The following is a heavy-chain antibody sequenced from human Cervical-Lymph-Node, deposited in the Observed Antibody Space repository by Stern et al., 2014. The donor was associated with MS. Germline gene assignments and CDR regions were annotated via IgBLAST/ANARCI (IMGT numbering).Heavy chain of an antibody. CDR1: GFTFNSYG. CDR2: ISYDGSQE. J-gene: IGHJ4*02. Sequence: VQLVESGGGVVQPGRSLRLSCAASGFTFNSYGMHWVRQAPGQGLEWVAVISYDGSQEYYADSVKGRFTISRDKSKNTMFLQMNSLRAEDTAVYYCAKAEYSSSWPPAYWGQGTLVIVSS. CDR3: AKAEYSSSWPPAY. V-gene: IGHV3-30*18. D-gene: IGHD6-13*01.